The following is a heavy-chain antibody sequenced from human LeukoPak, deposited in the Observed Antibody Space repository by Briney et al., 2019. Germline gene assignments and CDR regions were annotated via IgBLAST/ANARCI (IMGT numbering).Heavy chain of an antibody. D-gene: IGHD1-1*01. V-gene: IGHV3-7*01. Sequence: KPGGSLRLSCAASGFTFSYHWMTWVRQAPGKGLEWVANIKNDGTVKNYVDSVKGRFTISRDNAKNSLYLQMNSLRAEDTAVYYCARVYGVWNDFDYWGQGTLVTVSS. CDR1: GFTFSYHW. CDR2: IKNDGTVK. CDR3: ARVYGVWNDFDY. J-gene: IGHJ4*02.